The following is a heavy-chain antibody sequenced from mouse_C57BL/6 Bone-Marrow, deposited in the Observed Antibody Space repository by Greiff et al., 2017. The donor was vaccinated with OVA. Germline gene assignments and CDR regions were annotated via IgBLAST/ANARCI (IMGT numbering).Heavy chain of an antibody. D-gene: IGHD2-1*01. Sequence: EVHRVESGGGLVQPGGSLKLSCAASGFTFSDYGMAWVRQAPRKGPEWVAFISNLAYSIYYADTVTGRFTISRENAKNTLYLEMSSLRSEDTAMYYCARGNPSFAYWGQGTLVTVSA. CDR2: ISNLAYSI. V-gene: IGHV5-15*01. J-gene: IGHJ3*01. CDR3: ARGNPSFAY. CDR1: GFTFSDYG.